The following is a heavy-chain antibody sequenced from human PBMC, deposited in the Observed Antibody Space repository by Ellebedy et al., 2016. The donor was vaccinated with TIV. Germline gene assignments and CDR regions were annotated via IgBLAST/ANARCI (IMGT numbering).Heavy chain of an antibody. D-gene: IGHD3-10*01. CDR1: GGTFSSYA. Sequence: SVKVSXKASGGTFSSYAISWVRQAPGQGLEWMGGIIPIFGTANYAQKFQGRVTITADESTSTAYMELSSLRSEDTAVYYCAGPMVRGVLYYYYGMDVWGQGTTVTVSS. CDR3: AGPMVRGVLYYYYGMDV. CDR2: IIPIFGTA. J-gene: IGHJ6*02. V-gene: IGHV1-69*13.